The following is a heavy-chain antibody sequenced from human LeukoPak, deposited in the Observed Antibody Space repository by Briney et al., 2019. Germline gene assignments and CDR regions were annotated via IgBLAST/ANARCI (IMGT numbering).Heavy chain of an antibody. V-gene: IGHV3-21*06. J-gene: IGHJ4*02. Sequence: GGSLRLSCAASGFTFSTYSMNWVRQAPGKGLEWVSSISSGSSYIFYADSVKGRFTISRDNAKNSLYLQMNSLRPEDTAVYYCARDEGLTLATITLHYWGQGTLVTVSS. D-gene: IGHD5-24*01. CDR3: ARDEGLTLATITLHY. CDR1: GFTFSTYS. CDR2: ISSGSSYI.